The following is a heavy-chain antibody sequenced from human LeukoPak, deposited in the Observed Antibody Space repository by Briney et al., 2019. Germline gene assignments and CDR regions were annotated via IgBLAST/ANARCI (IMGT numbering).Heavy chain of an antibody. CDR1: GYTFTNYG. Sequence: ASVKVSCKASGYTFTNYGISWVRQAPGQGLKWMGWISGYNGNTKIAQKFRGRVTMTTDTSTSTAYMELRSLRSDDTAVYYCARMAYDILTGYFQPNWFDPWGQGTLVTVSS. J-gene: IGHJ5*02. V-gene: IGHV1-18*01. CDR3: ARMAYDILTGYFQPNWFDP. D-gene: IGHD3-9*01. CDR2: ISGYNGNT.